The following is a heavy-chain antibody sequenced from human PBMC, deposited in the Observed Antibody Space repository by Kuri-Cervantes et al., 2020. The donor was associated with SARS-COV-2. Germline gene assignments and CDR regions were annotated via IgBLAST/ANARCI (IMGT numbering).Heavy chain of an antibody. CDR2: ISGSGGST. Sequence: GGSLRLSCAASGFTFSSYAMSWVRQAPGKGLEWVSDISGSGGSTYYADSVKGRFTISRDNSKNTLYLQMNSLRAEDTAVYYCAKERWSEVGATPFDYWGQGTLVTVSS. J-gene: IGHJ4*02. V-gene: IGHV3-23*01. CDR1: GFTFSSYA. D-gene: IGHD1-26*01. CDR3: AKERWSEVGATPFDY.